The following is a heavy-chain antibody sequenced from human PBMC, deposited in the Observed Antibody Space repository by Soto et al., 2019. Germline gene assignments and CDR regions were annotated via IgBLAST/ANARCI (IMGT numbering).Heavy chain of an antibody. CDR3: ARTSLFGVVMVPWYYYYMDV. V-gene: IGHV4-59*01. D-gene: IGHD3-3*01. J-gene: IGHJ6*03. CDR2: IYYSGST. CDR1: GSSISSYY. Sequence: QVQLQESGPGLVKPSETLSLTCTVSGSSISSYYWSWIRQPPGKGLEWIGYIYYSGSTNYNPSLKSRVTISVDTSKNQFSLKLSSVTAADTAVYYCARTSLFGVVMVPWYYYYMDVWGKGTTVTVSS.